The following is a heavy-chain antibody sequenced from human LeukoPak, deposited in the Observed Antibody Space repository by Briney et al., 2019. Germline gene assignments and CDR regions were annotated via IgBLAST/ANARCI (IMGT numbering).Heavy chain of an antibody. CDR1: GFTLSRSH. CDR2: ISSISTYI. J-gene: IGHJ6*03. D-gene: IGHD2-8*01. CDR3: VRDLAEYAYMDV. Sequence: PGGSLRLSCAASGFTLSRSHMSWVRQAPGKGLEWVSSISSISTYIYYADSVKGRFTFSRDNAKNSLYLQMNSLRAEDTAVYYCVRDLAEYAYMDVWGKGTTVTVSS. V-gene: IGHV3-21*01.